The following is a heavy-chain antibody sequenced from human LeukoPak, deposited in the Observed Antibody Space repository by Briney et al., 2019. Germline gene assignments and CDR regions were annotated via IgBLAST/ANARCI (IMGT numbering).Heavy chain of an antibody. J-gene: IGHJ2*01. V-gene: IGHV4-39*07. Sequence: SETLSLTCIDSGGSISRSGYYWGWIRQPPGKGLECIGTIYYSGNSYYNPSLKSRVTMSVDTSKNQFSLKLSSVTAADTAVYYCARLDYDFWSGYFRLEGYLDLWGRGTLVTVSS. CDR1: GGSISRSGYY. D-gene: IGHD3-3*01. CDR2: IYYSGNS. CDR3: ARLDYDFWSGYFRLEGYLDL.